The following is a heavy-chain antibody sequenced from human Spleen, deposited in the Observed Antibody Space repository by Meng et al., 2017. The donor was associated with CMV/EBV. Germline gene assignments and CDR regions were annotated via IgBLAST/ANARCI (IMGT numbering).Heavy chain of an antibody. CDR1: GSTFSDYA. D-gene: IGHD4-23*01. CDR3: ARDYGGNSGLGY. J-gene: IGHJ4*02. CDR2: FIPVFGTP. V-gene: IGHV1-69*05. Sequence: CKTSGSTFSDYAVSWVRQAPGQGLEWMGGFIPVFGTPEYAQNFQGRVTITTDESTSTAFMDLSSLRSEDTAVYYCARDYGGNSGLGYWGQGTLVTVSS.